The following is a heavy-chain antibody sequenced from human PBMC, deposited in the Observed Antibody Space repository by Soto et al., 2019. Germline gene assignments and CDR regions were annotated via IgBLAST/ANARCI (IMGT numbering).Heavy chain of an antibody. CDR1: GGSLSSGGYY. CDR2: IYYSGST. D-gene: IGHD3-22*01. J-gene: IGHJ2*01. CDR3: ARGELTDSSGYDYWYFDL. V-gene: IGHV4-31*03. Sequence: SETLSLTFTVSGGSLSSGGYYGSWIRHHAASGLEWIGYIYYSGSTYYNPSLKSRVTISVDTSKNQFSLKLSSVTAADTAVYYCARGELTDSSGYDYWYFDLWGRGTLVTVSS.